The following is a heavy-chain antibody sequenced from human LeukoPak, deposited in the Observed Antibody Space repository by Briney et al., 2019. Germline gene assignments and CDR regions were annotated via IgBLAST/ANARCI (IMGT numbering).Heavy chain of an antibody. D-gene: IGHD3-9*01. CDR3: ARAHLGGDYDILTGPYSPAGDYGMDV. V-gene: IGHV1-69*13. Sequence: SVKVSCKASGGTFSSYTISWVRQAPGQGLEWMGGIIPIFGTANYAQKVQGRVTITADESTSTAYMELSSLRSEDTAVYYCARAHLGGDYDILTGPYSPAGDYGMDVWGKGTTVTVSS. J-gene: IGHJ6*04. CDR1: GGTFSSYT. CDR2: IIPIFGTA.